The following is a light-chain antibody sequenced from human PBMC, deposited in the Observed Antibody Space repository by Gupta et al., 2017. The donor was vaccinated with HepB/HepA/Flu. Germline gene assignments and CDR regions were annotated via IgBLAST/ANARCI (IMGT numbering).Light chain of an antibody. J-gene: IGKJ2*01. V-gene: IGKV3-15*01. CDR2: GAS. Sequence: IVMTQSAATLSVSPGERATLSCRASPSVSSNLAWYRQKPGQAPRLLIYGASTRATGIPARFSGSGSGTEFTLTISSLQSEDFAVYYCQQYNNWPPYTFGQGTKLEIK. CDR1: PSVSSN. CDR3: QQYNNWPPYT.